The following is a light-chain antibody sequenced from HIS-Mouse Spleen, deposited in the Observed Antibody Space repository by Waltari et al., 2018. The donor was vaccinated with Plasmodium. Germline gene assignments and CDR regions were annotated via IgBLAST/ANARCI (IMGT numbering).Light chain of an antibody. J-gene: IGLJ3*02. V-gene: IGLV3-25*03. CDR2: KDS. CDR1: ALTKQY. CDR3: QSADSSGTYWV. Sequence: SYELTQPPSVSVSQGQTARINRPGDALTKQYAYWYQQKPGPAPVLVIYKDSERPSGIPERFSGSSSGTTVTLTISGVQAEDEADYYCQSADSSGTYWVFGGGTKLTVL.